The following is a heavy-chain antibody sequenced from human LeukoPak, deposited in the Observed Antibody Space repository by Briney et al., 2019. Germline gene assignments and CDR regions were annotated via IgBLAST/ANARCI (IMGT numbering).Heavy chain of an antibody. CDR3: ARYCSSTSCSDNAFDI. CDR2: IYYSGST. V-gene: IGHV4-61*01. CDR1: GGSVSSGSYY. Sequence: SETLSLTCTVSGGSVSSGSYYWSWIRQPPGRGLGGMGYIYYSGSTNYNPSLKSRVTISVDTSKNQFSLKLSSVTAADTAVYYCARYCSSTSCSDNAFDIWGQGTMVTVSS. J-gene: IGHJ3*02. D-gene: IGHD2-2*01.